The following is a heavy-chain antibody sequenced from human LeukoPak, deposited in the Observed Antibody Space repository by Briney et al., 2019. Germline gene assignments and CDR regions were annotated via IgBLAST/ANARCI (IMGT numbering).Heavy chain of an antibody. V-gene: IGHV4-39*07. Sequence: SETLSLTCTVSGGSISSSSYYWGWIRQPPGKGLEWIGSIYYSGSTYYNPSLKSRVTISVDTSKNQFSLKLSSVTAADTAVYYCARDYVAATDAFDIWGQGTMVIVSS. CDR3: ARDYVAATDAFDI. D-gene: IGHD6-19*01. J-gene: IGHJ3*02. CDR2: IYYSGST. CDR1: GGSISSSSYY.